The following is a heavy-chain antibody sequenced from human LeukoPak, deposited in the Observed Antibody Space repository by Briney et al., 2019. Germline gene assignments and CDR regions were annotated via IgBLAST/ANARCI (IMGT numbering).Heavy chain of an antibody. D-gene: IGHD6-19*01. CDR3: AKTSSGWATLAP. CDR2: ISSSGTTI. J-gene: IGHJ5*02. Sequence: GSLRLSCAVSGFTFSSYKMNWVRQAPGKGLEWVSYISSSGTTIYYADSVKGRFTISRDNSKNSLYLQMNSLRTEDTALYYCAKTSSGWATLAPWGQGTLVTVSS. V-gene: IGHV3-48*03. CDR1: GFTFSSYK.